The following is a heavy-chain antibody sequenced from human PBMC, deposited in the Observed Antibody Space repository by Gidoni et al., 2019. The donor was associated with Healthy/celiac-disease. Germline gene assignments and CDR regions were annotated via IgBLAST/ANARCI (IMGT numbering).Heavy chain of an antibody. CDR3: ARTEGEGYYTSYFDY. Sequence: QVTLRESGPALVKPTQTLTLTCTFSGFSLSTSGMCVSWIRQPPGKALEWLARSDWDDDKYYSTSLKTRLTISKDTSKNQVVLTMTNMDPVDTATYYCARTEGEGYYTSYFDYWGQGTLVTVSS. CDR2: SDWDDDK. V-gene: IGHV2-70*15. D-gene: IGHD3-3*01. CDR1: GFSLSTSGMC. J-gene: IGHJ4*02.